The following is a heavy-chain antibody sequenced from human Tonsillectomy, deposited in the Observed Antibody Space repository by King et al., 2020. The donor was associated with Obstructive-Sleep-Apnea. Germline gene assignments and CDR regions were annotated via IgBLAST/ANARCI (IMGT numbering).Heavy chain of an antibody. CDR3: ARAGLIWFGECIEY. V-gene: IGHV3-7*03. D-gene: IGHD3-10*01. CDR1: GFTFNNHW. CDR2: IKQDGSEK. J-gene: IGHJ4*02. Sequence: VQSGGSLRLSCAASGFTFNNHWMSWVRQAPGKGLEWVANIKQDGSEKYYVDSVKGRFTISRDNAKKSLYLQMDSLRGGSTAVYYCARAGLIWFGECIEYWGQGTLVTVSS.